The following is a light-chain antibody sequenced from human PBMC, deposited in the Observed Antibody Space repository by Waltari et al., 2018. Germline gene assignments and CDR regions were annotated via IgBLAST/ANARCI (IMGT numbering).Light chain of an antibody. V-gene: IGLV3-19*01. CDR3: TSRDSSGYRHV. CDR2: GEN. CDR1: SLRKYY. J-gene: IGLJ1*01. Sequence: SSELTQDPAVSVALGQTVRITCQGDSLRKYYETWYQKKPGQAPVLVIFGENKRPSGIPDRFSGSSSGNTASLTITGAQAEDEADYHCTSRDSSGYRHVFGTGTKVTVL.